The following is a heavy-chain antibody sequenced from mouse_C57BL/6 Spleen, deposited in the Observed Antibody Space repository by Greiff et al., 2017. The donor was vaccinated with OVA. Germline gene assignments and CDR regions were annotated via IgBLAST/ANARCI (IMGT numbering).Heavy chain of an antibody. V-gene: IGHV1-7*01. CDR3: ARGHPITTVVATGAMDY. CDR1: GYTFTSYW. J-gene: IGHJ4*01. CDR2: INPSSGYT. D-gene: IGHD1-1*01. Sequence: QVQLKESGAELAKPGASVKLSCKASGYTFTSYWMHWVKQRPGQGLEWIGYINPSSGYTKYNQKFKDKATLTADKSSSTAYMQLSSLTYEDSAVYYCARGHPITTVVATGAMDYWGQGTSVTVSS.